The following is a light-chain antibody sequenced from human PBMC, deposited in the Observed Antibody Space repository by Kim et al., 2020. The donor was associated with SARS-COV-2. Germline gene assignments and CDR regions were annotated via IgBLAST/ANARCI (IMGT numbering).Light chain of an antibody. CDR2: EDN. V-gene: IGLV6-57*03. CDR3: QSYDSSNHWV. J-gene: IGLJ3*02. CDR1: RGSNASSY. Sequence: KTVTISCPRSRGSNASSYVQWYQQRPGSAPTTVIYEDNQRPSGVPDRFSGSIDSSSNSASLTISGLKTEDEADYYCQSYDSSNHWVFGGGTQLTVL.